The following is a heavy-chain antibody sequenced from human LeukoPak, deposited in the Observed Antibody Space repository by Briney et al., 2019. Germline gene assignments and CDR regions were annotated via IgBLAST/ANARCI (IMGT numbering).Heavy chain of an antibody. CDR1: GYTFTGYY. D-gene: IGHD1-1*01. Sequence: ASVKVSCKASGYTFTGYYMHWVRQAPGQGLEWMGWINPNSGGTNYAQKFQGRVTMTRDTSISTAYMELSRLRSEDTAVYYCARGTKGYYYYYMDVWGKGTTVTISS. CDR3: ARGTKGYYYYYMDV. J-gene: IGHJ6*03. CDR2: INPNSGGT. V-gene: IGHV1-2*02.